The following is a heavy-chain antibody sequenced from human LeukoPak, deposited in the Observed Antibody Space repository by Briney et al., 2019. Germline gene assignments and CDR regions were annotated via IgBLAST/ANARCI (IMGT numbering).Heavy chain of an antibody. CDR1: GFSFSNAW. D-gene: IGHD3-22*01. CDR2: IKSKTDGGTI. Sequence: GGSLRLSCAASGFSFSNAWMTWVRQAPGKGLEWVGRIKSKTDGGTIDYAAPVKGRFTISRDDSKNTLYLQMNSLRTEDTAVYYCTTSLISGYYIDYWGQGTLVTVSS. V-gene: IGHV3-15*01. CDR3: TTSLISGYYIDY. J-gene: IGHJ4*02.